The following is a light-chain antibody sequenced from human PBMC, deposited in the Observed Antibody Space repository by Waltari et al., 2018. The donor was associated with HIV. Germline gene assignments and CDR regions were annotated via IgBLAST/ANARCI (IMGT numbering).Light chain of an antibody. J-gene: IGKJ5*01. CDR2: KTS. Sequence: DIQIPQSPSTLSVSVGTRVLITCRSSQNVANWLAWYQQRPGSAPKVLIYKTSTLQTGVPSRFSGSGSGTEFSLTISSLQPDDFATYYCQQYKSFSLTFGQGTRLEIK. CDR3: QQYKSFSLT. CDR1: QNVANW. V-gene: IGKV1-5*03.